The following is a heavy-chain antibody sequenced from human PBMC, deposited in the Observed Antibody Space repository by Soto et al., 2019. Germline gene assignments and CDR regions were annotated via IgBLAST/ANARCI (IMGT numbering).Heavy chain of an antibody. CDR2: ISGSGGST. CDR3: AIAGGQTYYKGLDV. CDR1: GFTFSSYA. Sequence: PGGSLRLSCAASGFTFSSYAMSWVRQAPGKGLEWVSAISGSGGSTYYADSVKGRFTISRDNTKNSLYLQVNSLRAEDAAVYYCAIAGGQTYYKGLDVWGQGTTVTVSS. D-gene: IGHD3-16*01. V-gene: IGHV3-23*01. J-gene: IGHJ6*02.